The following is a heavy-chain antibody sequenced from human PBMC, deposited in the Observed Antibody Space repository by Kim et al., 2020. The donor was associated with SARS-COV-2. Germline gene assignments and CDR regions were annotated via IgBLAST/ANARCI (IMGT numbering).Heavy chain of an antibody. Sequence: SETLSLTCTVSGVSISSGGYYWSWLRQHPGKGLEWIGYIYYSGSTYYNPTPKSRVTISVDTAKNQFSLKLSSVTAADTAVYYCARGNRGGGDWFDPWGQGTLVTVSS. CDR3: ARGNRGGGDWFDP. CDR2: IYYSGST. V-gene: IGHV4-31*03. D-gene: IGHD3-10*01. CDR1: GVSISSGGYY. J-gene: IGHJ5*02.